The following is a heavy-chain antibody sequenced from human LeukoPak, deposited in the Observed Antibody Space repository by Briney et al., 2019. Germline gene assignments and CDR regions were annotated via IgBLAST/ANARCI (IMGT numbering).Heavy chain of an antibody. V-gene: IGHV4-30-2*01. Sequence: PSETLSLTCAVSGGSISSGGYSWSWIRQPPGKGLEWIGYIYHSGSTYYNPSLKSRVTISVDRSKNQFSLKLSSVTAADTAVYYCARDQRGNSYGSRSPFDYWGQGTLVTVSS. CDR2: IYHSGST. CDR3: ARDQRGNSYGSRSPFDY. CDR1: GGSISSGGYS. J-gene: IGHJ4*02. D-gene: IGHD5-18*01.